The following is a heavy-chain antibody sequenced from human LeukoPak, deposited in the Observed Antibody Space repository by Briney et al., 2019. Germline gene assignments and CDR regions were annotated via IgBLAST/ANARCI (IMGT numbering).Heavy chain of an antibody. CDR3: ARLPFYDSSGY. Sequence: SETLSLTCTVSGGSISSYYWSWIRQPPGKGLEWIGYIYYSGSTNYNPSLKSRVTISVDTSKSQFSLKLSSVTAADTAVYYCARLPFYDSSGYWGQGTLVTVSS. CDR2: IYYSGST. CDR1: GGSISSYY. D-gene: IGHD3-22*01. J-gene: IGHJ4*02. V-gene: IGHV4-59*08.